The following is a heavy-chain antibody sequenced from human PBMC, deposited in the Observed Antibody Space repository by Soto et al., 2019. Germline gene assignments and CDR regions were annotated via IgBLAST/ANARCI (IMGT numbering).Heavy chain of an antibody. J-gene: IGHJ5*02. Sequence: SETLSLTCAVYGGSFSGYCWSWIRQPPGKGLEWIGEINHSGSTNYNPSLKSRVTISVDTSKNQFSLKLSSVTAADTAVYYCARGGYTYYDFWSGYPTPPQPNNWFDPWGQGTLVTVSS. CDR2: INHSGST. CDR3: ARGGYTYYDFWSGYPTPPQPNNWFDP. V-gene: IGHV4-34*01. D-gene: IGHD3-3*01. CDR1: GGSFSGYC.